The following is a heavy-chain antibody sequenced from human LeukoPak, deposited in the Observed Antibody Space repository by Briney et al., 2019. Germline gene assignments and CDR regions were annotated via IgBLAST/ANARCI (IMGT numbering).Heavy chain of an antibody. CDR3: AKGAGTSKIGSFGY. V-gene: IGHV3-23*01. D-gene: IGHD1-7*01. CDR2: IRGSGDST. CDR1: GFTFSSYA. Sequence: GGSLRLSCAASGFTFSSYAMTWVRQAPGKGLEWVSSIRGSGDSTYYADSVKGRFTLSRDNSKNTLYLQMNSLRAEDTAVYYCAKGAGTSKIGSFGYWGQGTLVTDSS. J-gene: IGHJ4*02.